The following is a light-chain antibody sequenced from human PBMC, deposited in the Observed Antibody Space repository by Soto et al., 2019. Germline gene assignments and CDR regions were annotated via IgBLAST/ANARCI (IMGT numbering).Light chain of an antibody. CDR1: RTVHSN. Sequence: EIVMTQSPATVSVSPGDSVTLSCRASRTVHSNVAWYQHKPGQAPRLLIYGASFRATGMPARFSGSGFGTEFTLTISSLQSEDFAVYYCQQYNNWPRTFGQGTKVDIK. J-gene: IGKJ1*01. CDR3: QQYNNWPRT. CDR2: GAS. V-gene: IGKV3-15*01.